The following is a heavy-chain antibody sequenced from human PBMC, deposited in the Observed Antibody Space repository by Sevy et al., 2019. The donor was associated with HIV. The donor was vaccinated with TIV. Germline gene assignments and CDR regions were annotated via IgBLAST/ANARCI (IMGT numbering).Heavy chain of an antibody. Sequence: GGSLRLSCAASGFTFSSYDMSWVRQAPGKGPEWVSGISPTGGTTYYAESVKGRFIISRDNSKKTLFLQMNSLRAEDTALYYCAKDLEQQLGPDYWGQGTQVTVSS. CDR2: ISPTGGTT. CDR3: AKDLEQQLGPDY. D-gene: IGHD6-13*01. V-gene: IGHV3-23*01. J-gene: IGHJ4*02. CDR1: GFTFSSYD.